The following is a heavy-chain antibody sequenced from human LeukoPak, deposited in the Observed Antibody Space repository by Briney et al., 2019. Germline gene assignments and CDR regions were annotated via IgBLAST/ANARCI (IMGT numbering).Heavy chain of an antibody. J-gene: IGHJ6*03. CDR2: ITWDGGNT. CDR3: AKEGLPNLFSLNNYYFYYMDV. V-gene: IGHV3-43*01. D-gene: IGHD1/OR15-1a*01. CDR1: GFTFIDYT. Sequence: GGSLRLSCAASGFTFIDYTMHWVRQAPGKGLEWVSLITWDGGNTYSADSVKGRFTISRDNSKNSLHLQMNSLRTEDTALYYCAKEGLPNLFSLNNYYFYYMDVWGKGTTVTVSS.